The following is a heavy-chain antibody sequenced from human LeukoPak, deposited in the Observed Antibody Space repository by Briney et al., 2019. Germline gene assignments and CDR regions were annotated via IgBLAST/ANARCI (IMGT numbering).Heavy chain of an antibody. CDR3: ARPASGYSPALGLDY. CDR2: ISAYNGNT. CDR1: GYTFTSYG. J-gene: IGHJ4*02. Sequence: ASVKVSCKASGYTFTSYGISWVRQAPGQGLEWMGWISAYNGNTNYAQKLQGRVTMTTDTSTSTAYMVLRSLRSDDTAVYYGARPASGYSPALGLDYWGQGTLVTVSS. V-gene: IGHV1-18*04. D-gene: IGHD5-18*01.